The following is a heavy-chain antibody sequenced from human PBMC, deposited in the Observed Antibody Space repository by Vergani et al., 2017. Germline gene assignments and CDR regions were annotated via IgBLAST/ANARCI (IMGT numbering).Heavy chain of an antibody. CDR3: ARGPQTWGY. J-gene: IGHJ4*02. V-gene: IGHV4-59*01. D-gene: IGHD3-16*01. Sequence: QVQLQESGPGLVKPSETLSLTCTVSGGSISSYYWSWIRPPPGKGLEWIGYIYYSGSTNYNPSLKSRVTISVDTSKNQFSLKLSSVTAADTAVYYCARGPQTWGYWGQGTLVTVSS. CDR2: IYYSGST. CDR1: GGSISSYY.